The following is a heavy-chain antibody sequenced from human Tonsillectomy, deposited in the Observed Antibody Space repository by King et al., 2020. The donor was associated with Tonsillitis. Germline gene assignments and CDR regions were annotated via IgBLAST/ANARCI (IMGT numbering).Heavy chain of an antibody. CDR3: ARDSAWAFDI. Sequence: VQLVESGGGLVQPGGSLRLSCAASGFIFSSDSMNWVRQAPGKGLEWVSYITRRGGNINYADSVKGRFIISRDNAKNSLYLQMNSLRAEDTAVYYCARDSAWAFDIWGLGTLVTVSS. CDR1: GFIFSSDS. J-gene: IGHJ3*02. D-gene: IGHD3-10*01. CDR2: ITRRGGNI. V-gene: IGHV3-48*04.